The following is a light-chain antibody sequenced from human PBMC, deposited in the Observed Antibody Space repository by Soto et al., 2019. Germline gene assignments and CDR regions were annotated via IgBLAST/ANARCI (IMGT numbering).Light chain of an antibody. J-gene: IGKJ3*01. CDR2: GAS. Sequence: EIVLTQSPGTLSLSPGERATLSCRASQSVSSSYLAWYQQKPGQAPRLLIYGASSRATGIPDRFSCSGSGTDFTRTISRLEPEDFAVYYCQQYGSSPLFTFGPGTKVDIK. V-gene: IGKV3-20*01. CDR3: QQYGSSPLFT. CDR1: QSVSSSY.